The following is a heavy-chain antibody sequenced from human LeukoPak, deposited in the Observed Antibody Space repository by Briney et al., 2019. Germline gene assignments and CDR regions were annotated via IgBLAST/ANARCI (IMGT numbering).Heavy chain of an antibody. V-gene: IGHV3-21*01. J-gene: IGHJ6*03. CDR3: ARDVLEFGELSYMDV. CDR2: ISSSSSYI. Sequence: GGSLRVSCAASGFTFSSYSMNWVRQAPGKGLEWVSSISSSSSYIYYADSVKGRFTISRDNAKNSLYLQMNSLRAEDTAVYYCARDVLEFGELSYMDVWGKGTTVTISS. D-gene: IGHD3-10*01. CDR1: GFTFSSYS.